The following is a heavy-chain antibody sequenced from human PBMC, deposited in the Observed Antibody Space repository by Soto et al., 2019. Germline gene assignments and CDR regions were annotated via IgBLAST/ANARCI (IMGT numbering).Heavy chain of an antibody. CDR2: IYYSGST. Sequence: SETLSLTCTVSGGSISSGGYYWSWIRQHPGKGLEWIGYIYYSGSTYYNPSLKSRVTISVDTSKNQFSLKLSSVTAADTAVYYCARLTYTVTTSSWFDPWGQGTLVTVSS. V-gene: IGHV4-31*03. CDR1: GGSISSGGYY. J-gene: IGHJ5*02. D-gene: IGHD4-17*01. CDR3: ARLTYTVTTSSWFDP.